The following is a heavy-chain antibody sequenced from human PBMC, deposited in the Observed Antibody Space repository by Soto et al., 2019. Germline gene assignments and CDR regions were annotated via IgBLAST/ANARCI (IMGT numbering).Heavy chain of an antibody. V-gene: IGHV3-23*01. D-gene: IGHD7-27*01. J-gene: IGHJ5*02. CDR2: VYGGGDTT. CDR3: AKVQASHLWAPCAS. Sequence: HPGGSLRLSCAASGFTFSSYSMNWVRQAPGKGLEWVSTVYGGGDTTHYADSVKGRFTISRDSSKNTLYLQMNSLSAEDTAVYYCAKVQASHLWAPCASWCQGTLVTVSS. CDR1: GFTFSSYS.